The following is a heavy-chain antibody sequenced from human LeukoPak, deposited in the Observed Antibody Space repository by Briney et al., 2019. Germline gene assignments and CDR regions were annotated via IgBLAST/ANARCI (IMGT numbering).Heavy chain of an antibody. V-gene: IGHV3-21*01. CDR3: AREGGYGSGSYYRALHRFDP. CDR1: GFTFSIYS. J-gene: IGHJ5*02. D-gene: IGHD3-10*01. CDR2: ISTSSSYI. Sequence: GGSLRLSCAASGFTFSIYSMNWVRQAPGKGLEWVSSISTSSSYIYYADSVKGRFTISRDNAKNSLYLEMDSLRAEDRAVYYCAREGGYGSGSYYRALHRFDPWGQGTVVTVSS.